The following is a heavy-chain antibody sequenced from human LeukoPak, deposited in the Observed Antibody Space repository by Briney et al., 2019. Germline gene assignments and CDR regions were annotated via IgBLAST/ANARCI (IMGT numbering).Heavy chain of an antibody. D-gene: IGHD1-26*01. CDR2: IYYSGNT. CDR3: AREIWYSGFFDY. V-gene: IGHV4-59*01. CDR1: GGSISNYY. Sequence: SGTLSLTCTVSGGSISNYYWSWIRRPPGKGLEWIGYIYYSGNTDYNPSLESRVTISVDTSKNQFSLKLSSVTAADTAVYYCAREIWYSGFFDYWGPGTLVTVSP. J-gene: IGHJ4*02.